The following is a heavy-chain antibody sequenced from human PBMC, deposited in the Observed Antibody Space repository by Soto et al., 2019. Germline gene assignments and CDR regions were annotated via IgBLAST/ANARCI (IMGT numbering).Heavy chain of an antibody. D-gene: IGHD6-19*01. J-gene: IGHJ4*02. CDR3: AREASAVAGTNFDY. CDR2: INPSGGST. CDR1: GYTFSNYY. V-gene: IGHV1-46*01. Sequence: QVQLVQSGAEVKKPGASVKVSCKASGYTFSNYYVHWVRQVSGQGLEWMGIINPSGGSTRYSPKFQGRVTMTWDTSTSTVYMELSSLRSDDTAVFYCAREASAVAGTNFDYWGQGTLVTVSS.